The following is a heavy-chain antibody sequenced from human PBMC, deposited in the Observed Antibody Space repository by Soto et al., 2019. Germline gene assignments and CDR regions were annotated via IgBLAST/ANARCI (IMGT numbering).Heavy chain of an antibody. CDR1: GFTFSSYG. J-gene: IGHJ5*01. CDR3: ATGRIVVPPFDS. D-gene: IGHD2-15*01. Sequence: QVRLAESGGSVVQPGRSRRLSCTTSGFTFSSYGMHWVRQAAGKGLVRVAVIWPDGSKELFADSVKGRFSISRVNSQKTLYLQMTSLKVEDTTVYYCATGRIVVPPFDSWGRGNLVTVSP. CDR2: IWPDGSKE. V-gene: IGHV3-33*01.